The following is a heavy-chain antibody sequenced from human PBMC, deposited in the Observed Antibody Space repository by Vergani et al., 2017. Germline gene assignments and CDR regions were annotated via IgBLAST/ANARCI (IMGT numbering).Heavy chain of an antibody. CDR1: GDIFNNYT. Sequence: QVHLEQSGTEVKKPGSSVKVSCKVSGDIFNNYTVTWVRQAPGQGLEWMGRIIPIIRLATSAQKFQDRVKITGDTSTNTVYMEMNNLRSEDTAVYYCARVSPGDYSWWEPFDYWGQGTLVTVSS. CDR2: IIPIIRLA. CDR3: ARVSPGDYSWWEPFDY. V-gene: IGHV1-69*02. J-gene: IGHJ4*02. D-gene: IGHD4-23*01.